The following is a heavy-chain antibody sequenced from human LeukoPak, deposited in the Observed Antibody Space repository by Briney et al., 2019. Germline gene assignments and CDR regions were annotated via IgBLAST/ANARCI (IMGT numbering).Heavy chain of an antibody. V-gene: IGHV3-23*01. CDR3: AREVSVVRGVN. CDR2: ISDSGSST. Sequence: PGGSLRLSCAASGFTFSSYAMGWVRLAPGKGLEWVSAISDSGSSTYYADSEKGRFTISRDISKNTLYLQMNSLRAEDTAVYYCAREVSVVRGVNWGQGTLVTVSS. D-gene: IGHD3-10*01. J-gene: IGHJ4*02. CDR1: GFTFSSYA.